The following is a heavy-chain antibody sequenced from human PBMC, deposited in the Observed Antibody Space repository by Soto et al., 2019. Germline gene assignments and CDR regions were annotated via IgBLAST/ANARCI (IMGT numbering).Heavy chain of an antibody. D-gene: IGHD1-1*01. CDR2: INAGNGNT. CDR1: RDAYASCA. CDR3: ASEDVYNYAFAI. Sequence: ARRDAYASCARQWARQAPGQRLEWMGWINAGNGNTKYSQKFQGRVTITRDTSASTAYMELSSLRSEDTAVYYCASEDVYNYAFAILGHGTMVTGFS. V-gene: IGHV1-3*01. J-gene: IGHJ3*02.